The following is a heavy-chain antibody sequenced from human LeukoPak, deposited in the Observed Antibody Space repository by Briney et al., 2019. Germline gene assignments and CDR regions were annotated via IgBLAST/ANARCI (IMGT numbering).Heavy chain of an antibody. Sequence: PGGSLRLSCAASGFTVSSYYMYWVRQAPGKGLEWVSFIYSGGSTYYADSVKGRFTISRDNSKNTLYLQMNSLRAEDTAVYYCARGSGWDFDYRGQGTLVTVSS. D-gene: IGHD6-19*01. J-gene: IGHJ4*02. CDR2: IYSGGST. CDR3: ARGSGWDFDY. CDR1: GFTVSSYY. V-gene: IGHV3-66*01.